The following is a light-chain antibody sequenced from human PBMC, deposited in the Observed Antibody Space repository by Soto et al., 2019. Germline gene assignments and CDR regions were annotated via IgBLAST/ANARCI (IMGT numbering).Light chain of an antibody. Sequence: EIVFTQSPTTLSSFPCDIVTLSCRVCQYINTRLAWYQHRPGQAPRLLIYQTSIRAAGIPARFSASGTGTDFTLTISDVQPEDFAVYYCHQRKSWPRTFGQGTKVDI. V-gene: IGKV3-11*01. CDR2: QTS. CDR3: HQRKSWPRT. CDR1: QYINTR. J-gene: IGKJ1*01.